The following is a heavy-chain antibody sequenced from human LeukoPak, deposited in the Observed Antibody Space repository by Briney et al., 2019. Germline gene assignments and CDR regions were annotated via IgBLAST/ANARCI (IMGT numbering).Heavy chain of an antibody. CDR1: GYTFTSYY. CDR3: ARDFVSLYYDSSGYYELDY. D-gene: IGHD3-22*01. Sequence: ASVKVSCKASGYTFTSYYMHWVRQAPGQGLEWMGIINPSGGSTSYAQKFQGRVTMTRDTSTSTVYMELSSLRSEDTAVYYCARDFVSLYYDSSGYYELDYWGQGTLVTVSS. J-gene: IGHJ4*02. V-gene: IGHV1-46*01. CDR2: INPSGGST.